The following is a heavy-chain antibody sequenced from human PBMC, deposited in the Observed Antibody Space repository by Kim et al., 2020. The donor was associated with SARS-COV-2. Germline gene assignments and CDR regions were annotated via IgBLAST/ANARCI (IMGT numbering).Heavy chain of an antibody. V-gene: IGHV1-69*02. CDR3: ARGGLDSYYYGCAD. J-gene: IGHJ4*02. Sequence: AQKFQGRVTITADKSTSTAYMELSSLRSEDTAVYYCARGGLDSYYYGCADWGQGTLVTVSS. D-gene: IGHD3-10*01.